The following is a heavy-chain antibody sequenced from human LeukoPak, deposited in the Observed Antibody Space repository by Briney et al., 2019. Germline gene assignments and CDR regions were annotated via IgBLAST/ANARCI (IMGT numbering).Heavy chain of an antibody. Sequence: PSETLSLTCAVYGGSFSGYYWSWIRQPPGKGLEWIGEINHSGSTNYNPSLKSRVTISVDTSKNQFSLKLSSVTAADTAVYYCARAFTIFGVVIRNYFDYWGQGTLVTVSS. CDR3: ARAFTIFGVVIRNYFDY. J-gene: IGHJ4*02. D-gene: IGHD3-3*01. CDR1: GGSFSGYY. CDR2: INHSGST. V-gene: IGHV4-34*01.